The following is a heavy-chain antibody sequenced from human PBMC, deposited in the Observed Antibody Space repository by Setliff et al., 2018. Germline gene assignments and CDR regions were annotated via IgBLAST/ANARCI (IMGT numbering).Heavy chain of an antibody. D-gene: IGHD6-6*01. J-gene: IGHJ4*02. V-gene: IGHV4-59*02. CDR2: VYYSGLT. CDR3: ARGRNTEARLLDS. Sequence: SETLSLTCTVSGGSVRGYYWSWIRQPPGKGLEWIGYVYYSGLTNYDPSLKSRVTISIDTSKNQFSLNLRSVTAADTAVYYCARGRNTEARLLDSWGQGNLVTVSS. CDR1: GGSVRGYY.